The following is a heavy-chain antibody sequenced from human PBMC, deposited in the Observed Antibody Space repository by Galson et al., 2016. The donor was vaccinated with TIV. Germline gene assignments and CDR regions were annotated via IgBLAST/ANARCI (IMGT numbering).Heavy chain of an antibody. Sequence: SVKVSCKASGYTFTTHPIHWVRRAPGQRPEWTGWINAGNGDTKYSQRFQDRVTFTRDTSASTDYMELSSLTYEDTAVYYFARPPYCGDYCYKYDSWGQGTLLTVSS. V-gene: IGHV1-3*01. D-gene: IGHD2-21*01. CDR3: ARPPYCGDYCYKYDS. J-gene: IGHJ4*02. CDR2: INAGNGDT. CDR1: GYTFTTHP.